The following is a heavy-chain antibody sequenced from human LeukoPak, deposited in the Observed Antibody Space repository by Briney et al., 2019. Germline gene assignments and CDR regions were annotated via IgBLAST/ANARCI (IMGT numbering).Heavy chain of an antibody. J-gene: IGHJ6*02. V-gene: IGHV3-74*01. CDR3: ASGWGAVSAYQFYSMDV. Sequence: GGSLRLSCAASGFTFSGYWMYWVRQAPGKGLVWVSRINIGGSSTTYADSVKGRFAISRDDAKKTLYLQMTSLTVEDSAVYYCASGWGAVSAYQFYSMDVWGHGTTVTVSS. CDR1: GFTFSGYW. D-gene: IGHD2/OR15-2a*01. CDR2: INIGGSST.